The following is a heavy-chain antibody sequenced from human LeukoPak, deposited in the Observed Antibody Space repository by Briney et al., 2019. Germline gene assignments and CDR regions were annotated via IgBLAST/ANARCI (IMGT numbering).Heavy chain of an antibody. CDR1: GYSFTSYW. D-gene: IGHD3-3*01. CDR3: ARGAMGDFWSGYPYYFDY. J-gene: IGHJ4*02. V-gene: IGHV5-51*01. CDR2: IYPGDSDT. Sequence: GESLKISCKGSGYSFTSYWIGWVRQMPGKGLEWMGIIYPGDSDTRYSPSFQGQVTISADTSISTAYLQWSSLKASDTAMYYCARGAMGDFWSGYPYYFDYWGQGTLVTVSS.